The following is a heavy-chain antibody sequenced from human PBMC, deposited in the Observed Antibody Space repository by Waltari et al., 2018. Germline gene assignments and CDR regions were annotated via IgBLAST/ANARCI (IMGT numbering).Heavy chain of an antibody. J-gene: IGHJ4*02. CDR1: GYTFTSYA. CDR3: AINGALYDSSGYFDY. D-gene: IGHD3-22*01. V-gene: IGHV1-3*01. Sequence: QVQLVQSGAEVKKPGASVKVSCKASGYTFTSYAMHWVRQAPGQRLEWMGWINAGNGNTKYSQKFQGRVTITRDTSASTAYMELSSLRSEDTAVYYCAINGALYDSSGYFDYWGQGTLVTVSS. CDR2: INAGNGNT.